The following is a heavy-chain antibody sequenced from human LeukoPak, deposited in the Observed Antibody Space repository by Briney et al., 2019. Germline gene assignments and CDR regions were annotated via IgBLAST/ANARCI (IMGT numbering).Heavy chain of an antibody. Sequence: SETLSLTCAVSGGSPDNYYWRWIRPLASDGLEWIGYSYDSGSTNYDPSLQSRVTTSLDTSKNQVSLELSSVTAADTAVYYCARDGAVAGTGLDYWGQGTLVTVSS. V-gene: IGHV4-59*01. D-gene: IGHD6-19*01. CDR1: GGSPDNYY. CDR2: SYDSGST. J-gene: IGHJ4*02. CDR3: ARDGAVAGTGLDY.